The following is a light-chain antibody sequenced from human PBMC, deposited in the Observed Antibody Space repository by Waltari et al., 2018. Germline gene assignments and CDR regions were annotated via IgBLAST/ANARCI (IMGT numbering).Light chain of an antibody. J-gene: IGLJ3*02. CDR2: DVR. CDR3: SSYTSSSTLWV. Sequence: QSALTPPASVSGSPGQSITISCTGTSRDVGGYNYVSWYQQHPGKAPKLMIYDVRNRPSGVSNRFSGSKSGNTASLTISGLQAEDEADYYCSSYTSSSTLWVFGGGTKLTVL. CDR1: SRDVGGYNY. V-gene: IGLV2-14*03.